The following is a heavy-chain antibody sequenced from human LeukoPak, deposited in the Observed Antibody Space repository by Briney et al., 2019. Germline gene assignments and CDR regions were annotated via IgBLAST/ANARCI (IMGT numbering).Heavy chain of an antibody. CDR3: TRPPYDSSGYYHQDAFDI. V-gene: IGHV3-73*01. CDR2: IRSKANSYAT. J-gene: IGHJ3*02. CDR1: GFTFSGSA. Sequence: GGSLRLSCAASGFTFSGSAMHWVRQASGKGLEWVGRIRSKANSYATAYAASVKGRFTISRDDSKNTAYLQMNSLKTEDTAVYYCTRPPYDSSGYYHQDAFDIWGQGTMVTVSS. D-gene: IGHD3-22*01.